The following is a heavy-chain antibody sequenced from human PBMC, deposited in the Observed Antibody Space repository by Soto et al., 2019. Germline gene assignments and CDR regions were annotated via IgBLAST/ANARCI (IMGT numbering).Heavy chain of an antibody. D-gene: IGHD6-13*01. Sequence: SGPTLVNPTQTLTLTCTFSGFSLSTSGVGVGWIRQPPGKALEWLALIYWNDDKRYSPSLKSRLTITKDTSKNQVVLTMTNMDPVDTATYYCAHRRASIAADLSWFDPWGQGTLVTVSS. CDR2: IYWNDDK. CDR3: AHRRASIAADLSWFDP. J-gene: IGHJ5*02. V-gene: IGHV2-5*01. CDR1: GFSLSTSGVG.